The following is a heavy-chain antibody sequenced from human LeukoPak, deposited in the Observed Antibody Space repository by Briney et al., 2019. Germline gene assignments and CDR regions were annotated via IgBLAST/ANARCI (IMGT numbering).Heavy chain of an antibody. J-gene: IGHJ6*03. V-gene: IGHV4-34*01. CDR1: GGSFSGYY. D-gene: IGHD2-2*01. Sequence: SETLSLTCAVYGGSFSGYYWSWIRQPPGKGLEWIGEINHSGSTNYNPSLKSRVTVSVDKSKNQFSLKLSSVTAADTAVYYCARGLVVVPAATTYYYYYYMDVWGKGTTVTVSS. CDR3: ARGLVVVPAATTYYYYYYMDV. CDR2: INHSGST.